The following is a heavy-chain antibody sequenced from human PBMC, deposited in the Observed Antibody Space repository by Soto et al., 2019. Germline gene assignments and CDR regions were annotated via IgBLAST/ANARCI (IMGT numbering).Heavy chain of an antibody. CDR2: INPSGGST. V-gene: IGHV1-46*01. J-gene: IGHJ6*02. D-gene: IGHD3-3*01. Sequence: ASVKVSCKASGYTFTSYYMHWVRQAPGQGLEWMGIINPSGGSTSYAQKFQGRVTMTRDTSTSTVYMELSSLRSEDTAVYYCARAPTRITIFGVVSYYGMDVWGQGTTVTVSS. CDR1: GYTFTSYY. CDR3: ARAPTRITIFGVVSYYGMDV.